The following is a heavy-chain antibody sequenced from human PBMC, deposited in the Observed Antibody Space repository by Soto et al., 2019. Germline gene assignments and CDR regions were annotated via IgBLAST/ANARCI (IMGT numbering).Heavy chain of an antibody. CDR2: IYPGDSDT. V-gene: IGHV5-51*01. Sequence: GESLKISCKGSGYSFSSHWIGWVRQMPGKGLDWMGIIYPGDSDTRYRPSFLGQVTISADKSINTAYLQWSSLKASDTAIYYCARQGNGAEGFDFWGQGALVTVSS. D-gene: IGHD4-17*01. CDR3: ARQGNGAEGFDF. CDR1: GYSFSSHW. J-gene: IGHJ4*02.